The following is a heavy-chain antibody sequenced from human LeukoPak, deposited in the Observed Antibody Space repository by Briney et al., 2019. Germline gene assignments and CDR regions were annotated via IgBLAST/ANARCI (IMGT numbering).Heavy chain of an antibody. CDR3: ARVSTAMADDAFDI. J-gene: IGHJ3*02. V-gene: IGHV3-11*01. CDR1: GFTFSDYY. CDR2: ISSSGSTI. D-gene: IGHD5-18*01. Sequence: GSLRLSCAASGFTFSDYYMSWIRQAPGKGLEWVSYISSSGSTIYYADSVKGRFTISRDNAKNSLYLQMNSLRAEDTAVYYCARVSTAMADDAFDIWGQGTMVTVSS.